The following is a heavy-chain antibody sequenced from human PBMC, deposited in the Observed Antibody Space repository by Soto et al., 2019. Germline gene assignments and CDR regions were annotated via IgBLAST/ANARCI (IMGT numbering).Heavy chain of an antibody. V-gene: IGHV3-21*02. CDR1: GITFSSNS. CDR2: ISTTGEYI. CDR3: ARGHDSVVVPGSIRVAYFDY. D-gene: IGHD2-2*01. Sequence: DVQLVESGGGLVKPGGSLRLSCADSGITFSSNSMHWIRQAPGKGLEWVSSISTTGEYISHVDSVKGRFIISRDNAKNSLYLQMNSLRVDDTAVYYCARGHDSVVVPGSIRVAYFDYWGHGTLVAVSP. J-gene: IGHJ4*01.